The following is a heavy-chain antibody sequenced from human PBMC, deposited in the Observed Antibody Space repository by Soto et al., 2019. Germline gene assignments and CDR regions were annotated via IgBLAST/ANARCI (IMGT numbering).Heavy chain of an antibody. Sequence: QVQVVQSGAEVKKPGSSVMISCKASGRIFSSFPTSWVRQVPGQGLEWMGGVISASGSVTYAPKFQGRVTMTAVNSAGIGYMELTSLTSEDTAIYYCARVGSRDAYNYVLDQWGPGTMVTVSS. CDR3: ARVGSRDAYNYVLDQ. CDR1: GRIFSSFP. D-gene: IGHD5-18*01. CDR2: VISASGSV. V-gene: IGHV1-69*06. J-gene: IGHJ1*01.